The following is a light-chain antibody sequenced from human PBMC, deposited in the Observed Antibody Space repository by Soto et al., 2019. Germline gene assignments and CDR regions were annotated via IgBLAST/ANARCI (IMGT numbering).Light chain of an antibody. J-gene: IGLJ3*02. Sequence: QSVLTQPPSVSGAPVQRVTISCTVSSSNIGAGYDVHWYQQLPGTAPKLLIYGNSNRPSGVPDRFSGSKSGTSASLAITGLQAEDEADYYCQSYDSSLSGSWVFGGGTKLTVL. CDR1: SSNIGAGYD. V-gene: IGLV1-40*01. CDR3: QSYDSSLSGSWV. CDR2: GNS.